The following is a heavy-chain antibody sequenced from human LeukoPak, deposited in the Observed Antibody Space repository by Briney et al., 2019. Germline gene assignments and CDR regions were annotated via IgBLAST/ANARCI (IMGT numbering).Heavy chain of an antibody. J-gene: IGHJ5*02. CDR3: ARQYCSGGSCYPHAGWFDP. Sequence: ASVKVSFKASGYTFTSYGISWVRQAPGQGLEWMGWISAYNGNTNYAQKLHGRVTMTTDTSTSTAYMELRSLRSDDTAVYYCARQYCSGGSCYPHAGWFDPWGQGTLVTVSS. CDR2: ISAYNGNT. V-gene: IGHV1-18*01. CDR1: GYTFTSYG. D-gene: IGHD2-15*01.